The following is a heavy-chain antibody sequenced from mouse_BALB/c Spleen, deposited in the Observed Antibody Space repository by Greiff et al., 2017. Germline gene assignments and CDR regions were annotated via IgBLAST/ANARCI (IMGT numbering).Heavy chain of an antibody. V-gene: IGHV5-12-2*01. D-gene: IGHD2-1*01. CDR2: ISNGGGST. CDR3: ARQGYGNPHAMDY. J-gene: IGHJ4*01. Sequence: DVQLVESGGGLVQPGGSLKLSCAASGFTFSSYTMSWVRQTPEKRLEWVAYISNGGGSTYYPDTVKGRITISRDNAKNTLYLQMSRLKSEDTAMYYCARQGYGNPHAMDYWGQGTSVTVSS. CDR1: GFTFSSYT.